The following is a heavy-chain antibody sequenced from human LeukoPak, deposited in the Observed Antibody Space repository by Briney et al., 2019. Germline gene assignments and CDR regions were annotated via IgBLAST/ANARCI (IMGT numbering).Heavy chain of an antibody. D-gene: IGHD6-13*01. J-gene: IGHJ4*02. V-gene: IGHV3-23*01. CDR3: AKSKWMAAAGTSDY. CDR1: GFTFSSFA. CDR2: ISGSAFNS. Sequence: PGGSLRLSCAASGFTFSSFAMGWVRQAPGKGLEWVSAISGSAFNSYYGDSVKGRFTISRDNSKNTLYLQMNSLRAEDTAVYYCAKSKWMAAAGTSDYWGQGTLVTVSS.